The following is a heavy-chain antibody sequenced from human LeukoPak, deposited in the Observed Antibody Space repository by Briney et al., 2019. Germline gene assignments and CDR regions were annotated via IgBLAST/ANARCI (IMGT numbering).Heavy chain of an antibody. J-gene: IGHJ6*03. V-gene: IGHV4-38-2*02. D-gene: IGHD1-26*01. Sequence: SETLSLTCTVSGYSISSGYYWGWIRQPPGKGLEWIGSIYHSGSTYYNPSLKSRVTISVDTSKNQFSLKLSSVTAADTAVYYCARDEAVTPSYWGYMDVWGKGTTVTVSS. CDR1: GYSISSGYY. CDR3: ARDEAVTPSYWGYMDV. CDR2: IYHSGST.